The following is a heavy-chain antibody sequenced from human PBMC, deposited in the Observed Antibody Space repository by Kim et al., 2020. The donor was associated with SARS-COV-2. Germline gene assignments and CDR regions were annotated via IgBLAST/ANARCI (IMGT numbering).Heavy chain of an antibody. Sequence: GGSLRLSCAASGFAFSTYAMSWVRQAPGTGLEWVSTVTGSGDVTYYADSVKGRFTISRDNSKNALYLQMNSLRAEDTALYYCVKRGSYFDHWGQGTLVT. V-gene: IGHV3-23*01. CDR1: GFAFSTYA. CDR3: VKRGSYFDH. CDR2: VTGSGDVT. D-gene: IGHD3-16*01. J-gene: IGHJ4*02.